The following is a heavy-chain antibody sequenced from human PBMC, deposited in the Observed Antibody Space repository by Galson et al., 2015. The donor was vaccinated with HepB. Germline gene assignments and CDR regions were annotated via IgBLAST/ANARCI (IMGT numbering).Heavy chain of an antibody. V-gene: IGHV1-3*01. CDR2: INAGNGNT. J-gene: IGHJ4*02. Sequence: SVKVSCKASGYTFTSYAMHWVRQAPGQRLEWMGWINAGNGNTKYSQKFQGRVTITRDTSASTAYMELSSLRSEDTAVYYCARAIDYLYSSSWYDFDYWGQGTLVTVSS. CDR1: GYTFTSYA. CDR3: ARAIDYLYSSSWYDFDY. D-gene: IGHD6-13*01.